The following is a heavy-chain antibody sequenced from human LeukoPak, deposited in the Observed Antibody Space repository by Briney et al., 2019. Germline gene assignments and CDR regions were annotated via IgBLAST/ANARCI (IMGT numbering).Heavy chain of an antibody. D-gene: IGHD3-10*01. Sequence: SETLSLTCIVSGAXLSPNYCSWIRQPPGKGLEWLGYMYYSGSTDYNPSLKSRVTISVDTSKNQVSLRLNSVTAADTAVYYCARGHYGSGTGTYPDWGQGTLVTVSS. CDR3: ARGHYGSGTGTYPD. J-gene: IGHJ4*02. V-gene: IGHV4-59*01. CDR1: GAXLSPNY. CDR2: MYYSGST.